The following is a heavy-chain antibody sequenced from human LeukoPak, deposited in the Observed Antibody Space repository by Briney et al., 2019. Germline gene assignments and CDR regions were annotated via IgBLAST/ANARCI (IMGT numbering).Heavy chain of an antibody. J-gene: IGHJ5*02. D-gene: IGHD4-17*01. CDR2: ISSSSSYI. CDR3: ANGDYGDYDNWFDP. Sequence: PGGSLRLSCAASGFTFSSYGMNWVRQAPGKGLEGVSFISSSSSYINYADSVKGRFTISRDNAKKSLYLQMNSLRAEDTAVYYCANGDYGDYDNWFDPWGQGTLVTVSS. V-gene: IGHV3-21*01. CDR1: GFTFSSYG.